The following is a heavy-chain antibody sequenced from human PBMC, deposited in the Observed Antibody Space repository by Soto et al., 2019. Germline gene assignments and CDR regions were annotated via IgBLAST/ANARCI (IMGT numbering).Heavy chain of an antibody. Sequence: QVHLVESGGGVVQPGRSLRLSCAASGFTFSSYGMHWVRQAPGKGLEWVAVILHDGSNQYYGDSVKGRFTISRDNSKNTLYLEMNNLRAEDTAVYYCARDDDYADNGLAYWGQGTLVTVSS. V-gene: IGHV3-33*08. CDR1: GFTFSSYG. CDR2: ILHDGSNQ. CDR3: ARDDDYADNGLAY. D-gene: IGHD4-17*01. J-gene: IGHJ4*02.